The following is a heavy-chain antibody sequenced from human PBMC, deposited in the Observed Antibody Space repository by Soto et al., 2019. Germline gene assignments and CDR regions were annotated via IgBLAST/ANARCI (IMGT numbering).Heavy chain of an antibody. CDR1: GFTFSSNS. Sequence: EVQLVESGGGLVKPGGSLRLSCAASGFTFSSNSMSWVRQATGKGLEWVSSISSGGIGIYYADSLKGRFTISRDNAKNSLYLQMNSLGAEDTAVYYCARRYCTNGVCPFDSWGQGTLVTVSS. J-gene: IGHJ4*02. D-gene: IGHD2-8*01. V-gene: IGHV3-21*01. CDR3: ARRYCTNGVCPFDS. CDR2: ISSGGIGI.